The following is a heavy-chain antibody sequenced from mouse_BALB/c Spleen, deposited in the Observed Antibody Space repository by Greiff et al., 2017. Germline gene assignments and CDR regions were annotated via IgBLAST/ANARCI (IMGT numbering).Heavy chain of an antibody. Sequence: EVQRVESGGGLVKPGGSLKLSCAASGFTFSSYAMSWVRQSPEKRLEWVAEISSGGSYTYYPDTVTGRFTITRDNAKNPLFLEMSSLRSEDTAMYYCARGGTTGTFAYWGQGTLVTVSA. D-gene: IGHD1-1*01. J-gene: IGHJ3*01. CDR2: ISSGGSYT. V-gene: IGHV5-9-4*01. CDR3: ARGGTTGTFAY. CDR1: GFTFSSYA.